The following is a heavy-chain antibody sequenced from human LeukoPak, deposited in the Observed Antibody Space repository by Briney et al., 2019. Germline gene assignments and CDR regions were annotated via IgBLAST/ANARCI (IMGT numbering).Heavy chain of an antibody. D-gene: IGHD1-14*01. V-gene: IGHV1-69*04. CDR2: IIPISGIA. CDR1: GGTFSSYA. CDR3: AREGVPEYYFDY. Sequence: SVKVSCKASGGTFSSYAISWVRQAPGQGLEWMGRIIPISGIANYAQKFQGRVTITADKSTSTAYMELSSLRSEDTAVYYCAREGVPEYYFDYWGQGTLVTVSS. J-gene: IGHJ4*02.